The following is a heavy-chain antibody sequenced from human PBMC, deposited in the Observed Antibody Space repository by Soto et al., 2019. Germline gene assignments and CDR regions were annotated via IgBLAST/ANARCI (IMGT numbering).Heavy chain of an antibody. Sequence: QVQLVQSGAEVKKPGASVKISCKSSGYTFTSYYMHWVRQAPGQGLEWMGMINPSGGSTNNAQRFQGSVTMTRDTSTSTVYMDLSDLRSEDTAVYYCARGFCTTTTCLVGDFWGQGTLVTGSS. J-gene: IGHJ4*02. CDR3: ARGFCTTTTCLVGDF. CDR1: GYTFTSYY. D-gene: IGHD2-2*01. V-gene: IGHV1-46*01. CDR2: INPSGGST.